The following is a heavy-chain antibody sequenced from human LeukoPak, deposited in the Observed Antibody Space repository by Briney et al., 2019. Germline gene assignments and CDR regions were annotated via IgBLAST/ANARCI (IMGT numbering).Heavy chain of an antibody. V-gene: IGHV1-2*02. Sequence: ASVKVSCKASGYTFTGYYLHWVRQAPGQGLEWMGRINPNDGGTNYAQKFRGRVTMTTDTSITTAYMALNSLRSDDTAVYYCARESPYSSSWFDNWGQGTLVTVSS. CDR2: INPNDGGT. D-gene: IGHD6-13*01. J-gene: IGHJ4*02. CDR3: ARESPYSSSWFDN. CDR1: GYTFTGYY.